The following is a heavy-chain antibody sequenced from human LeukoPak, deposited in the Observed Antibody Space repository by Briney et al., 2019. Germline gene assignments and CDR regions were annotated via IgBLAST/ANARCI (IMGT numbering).Heavy chain of an antibody. CDR1: GFTFSSYA. D-gene: IGHD6-19*01. CDR2: ISHDGRAE. CDR3: AKDWGSSGWYNWFDP. Sequence: AGGSLRLSCAASGFTFSSYAMSWVRQAAGKGLEWVAMISHDGRAEYYRDSVKGRLTISRDNSNNMLYLQMNSLRVEDTAVYYCAKDWGSSGWYNWFDPWGQGTLVTVSS. J-gene: IGHJ5*02. V-gene: IGHV3-30*18.